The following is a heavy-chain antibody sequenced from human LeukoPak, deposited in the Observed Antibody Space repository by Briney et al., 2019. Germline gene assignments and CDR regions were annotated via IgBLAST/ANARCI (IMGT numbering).Heavy chain of an antibody. CDR2: INHSGST. J-gene: IGHJ4*02. CDR1: GGSFSGYY. D-gene: IGHD1-26*01. V-gene: IGHV4-34*01. CDR3: AIVGATKWDY. Sequence: SETLSLTCAVYGGSFSGYYWSWIRQPPGKGLEWIGEINHSGSTNYNPSLKSRVTISVDTSKNQFSLKLCSVTAADTAVYYCAIVGATKWDYWGQGTLVTVSS.